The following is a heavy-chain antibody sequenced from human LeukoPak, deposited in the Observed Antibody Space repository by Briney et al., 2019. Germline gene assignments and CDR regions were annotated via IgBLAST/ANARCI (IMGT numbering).Heavy chain of an antibody. J-gene: IGHJ6*02. V-gene: IGHV3-33*01. CDR2: IWYDGSNK. CDR3: ASLAVVVVAANYGMDV. Sequence: GGSLRLSCAAPGFTFSSYGMHWVRQAPGKGLEWVAVIWYDGSNKYYADSVKGRFTISRDNSKNTLYLQMNSLRAEDTAVYYCASLAVVVVAANYGMDVWGQGTTVTVSS. CDR1: GFTFSSYG. D-gene: IGHD2-15*01.